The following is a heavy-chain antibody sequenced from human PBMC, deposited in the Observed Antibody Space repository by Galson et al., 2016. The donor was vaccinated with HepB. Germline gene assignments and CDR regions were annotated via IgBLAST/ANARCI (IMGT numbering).Heavy chain of an antibody. Sequence: SLRLSCAASGFTFSSYSMNWVRQAPGKGLEWVSSISGSSGNSYYADSVKGRFTISRDNSKSTMYLQMSSLRAEDTAVYYCAKHLTGTTGYHYGMDVWGQGTTVTVSS. CDR3: AKHLTGTTGYHYGMDV. D-gene: IGHD1-20*01. CDR2: ISGSSGNS. CDR1: GFTFSSYS. V-gene: IGHV3-23*01. J-gene: IGHJ6*02.